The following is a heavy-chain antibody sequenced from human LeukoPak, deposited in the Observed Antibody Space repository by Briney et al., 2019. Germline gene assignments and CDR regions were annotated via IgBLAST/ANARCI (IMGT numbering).Heavy chain of an antibody. CDR3: AGGDAYYDFWSGSTSGAFDI. CDR2: IYYSGST. V-gene: IGHV4-59*11. D-gene: IGHD3-3*01. Sequence: SETLSLTCTVSGGSISSHYWSWIRQPPGKGLEWIGYIYYSGSTNYNPSLKRRVTISVDTSKNQFSLKLSSVTAADTAVYYCAGGDAYYDFWSGSTSGAFDIWGQGTMVTVSS. CDR1: GGSISSHY. J-gene: IGHJ3*02.